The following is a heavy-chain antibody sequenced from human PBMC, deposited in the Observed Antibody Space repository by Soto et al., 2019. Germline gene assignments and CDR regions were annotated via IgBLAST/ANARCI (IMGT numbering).Heavy chain of an antibody. CDR2: MNPNSGNT. Sequence: KVSCKASGYTFTSYDINWVRQATGQGLEWMGWMNPNSGNTGYAQKFQGRVTMTRNTSISTAYMELSSLRSEDTAVYYCARRRVKPYHAFWSARDAFDIWGQGTMVTVSS. J-gene: IGHJ3*02. CDR3: ARRRVKPYHAFWSARDAFDI. CDR1: GYTFTSYD. V-gene: IGHV1-8*01. D-gene: IGHD3-3*01.